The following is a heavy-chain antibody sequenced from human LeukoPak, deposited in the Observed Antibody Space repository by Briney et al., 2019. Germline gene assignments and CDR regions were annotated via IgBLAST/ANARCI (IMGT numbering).Heavy chain of an antibody. V-gene: IGHV3-30-3*01. J-gene: IGHJ4*02. Sequence: GGSLRLSCAASGFTFSSFAMHWVRQAPGKGLEWVTIISYDGDNKYYADSVKGRFTISRDNSENTLYVQMNSLRAEDTAIYYCARNRDFWSGSYYFDYWGQGTLVTVSS. CDR2: ISYDGDNK. CDR3: ARNRDFWSGSYYFDY. D-gene: IGHD3-3*01. CDR1: GFTFSSFA.